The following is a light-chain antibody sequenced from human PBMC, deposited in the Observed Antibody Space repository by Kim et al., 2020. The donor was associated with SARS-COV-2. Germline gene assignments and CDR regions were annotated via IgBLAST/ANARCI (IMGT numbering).Light chain of an antibody. J-gene: IGKJ2*01. Sequence: EIVMTQSPATLSVSPGERATLSSRASQSVDNDLAWYQQKPGQAPRLLIYGTSTRATGIPARFSGSGSGTEFTLTISSLQSEDFAVYYCQQYNDWSYTFGQGTKLEI. CDR1: QSVDND. CDR2: GTS. CDR3: QQYNDWSYT. V-gene: IGKV3-15*01.